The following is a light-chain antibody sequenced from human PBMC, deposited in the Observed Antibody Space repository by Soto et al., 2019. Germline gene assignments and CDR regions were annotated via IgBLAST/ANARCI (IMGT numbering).Light chain of an antibody. CDR2: WAS. CDR3: QQYYSNPRT. Sequence: IVMTQSPDSLPLSLCDRSTINCKSSQSVLYTSNNKNYLAWYQQKPGQSPKLLIYWASTRESGVPDRFSGSGSGTDFTLTISSLQAEDVAVYYCQQYYSNPRTFGQGTKVDNK. CDR1: QSVLYTSNNKNY. V-gene: IGKV4-1*01. J-gene: IGKJ1*01.